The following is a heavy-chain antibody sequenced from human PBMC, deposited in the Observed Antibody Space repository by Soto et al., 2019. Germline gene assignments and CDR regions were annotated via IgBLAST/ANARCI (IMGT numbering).Heavy chain of an antibody. CDR3: TTSDSMWDYYGMDV. D-gene: IGHD4-4*01. CDR1: GLSFTYAW. J-gene: IGHJ6*02. V-gene: IGHV3-15*01. Sequence: EVQLVESGGGLVKPGGSLRLSCAASGLSFTYAWMTWVRQAPGKGLEWIGRIKSKTDGGTTDYAAPVKGRFSISRVDSENTVYLQMNSLRIEDTAVYYCTTSDSMWDYYGMDVWGQGTTVTVS. CDR2: IKSKTDGGTT.